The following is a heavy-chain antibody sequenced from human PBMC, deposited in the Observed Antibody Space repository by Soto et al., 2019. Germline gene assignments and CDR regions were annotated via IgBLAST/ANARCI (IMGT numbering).Heavy chain of an antibody. CDR1: GFTFSSYG. CDR3: AKRYSSGWNVPDY. CDR2: ISYDGSNK. J-gene: IGHJ4*02. D-gene: IGHD6-19*01. Sequence: QVQLVESGGGVVQPGRSLRLSCAASGFTFSSYGMHWVRQAPGKGLEWVAVISYDGSNKYYADSVKGRFTISRDNSKNTLDLQMNSLRAEDAAVYDCAKRYSSGWNVPDYWGQGTLVTVSS. V-gene: IGHV3-30*18.